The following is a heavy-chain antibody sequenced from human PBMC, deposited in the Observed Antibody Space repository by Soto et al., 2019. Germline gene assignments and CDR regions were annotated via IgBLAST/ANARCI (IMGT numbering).Heavy chain of an antibody. V-gene: IGHV3-48*02. J-gene: IGHJ4*02. CDR2: ISYSGETK. D-gene: IGHD2-15*01. CDR3: VRGVVVVVGSTAENFGH. Sequence: VGSLRLSCVTSGFTFTKYSMNWVRQAPGKGLEWVSYISYSGETKYYADSLKGRYAISRDDAKNSVYLQMNSLRDEDTAFYYCVRGVVVVVGSTAENFGHWGQGTLVTVSS. CDR1: GFTFTKYS.